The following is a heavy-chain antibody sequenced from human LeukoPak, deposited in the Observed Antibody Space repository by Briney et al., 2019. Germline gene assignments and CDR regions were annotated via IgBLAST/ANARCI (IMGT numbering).Heavy chain of an antibody. J-gene: IGHJ6*03. D-gene: IGHD2-8*01. CDR2: MNPNSGNT. Sequence: ASVKVSCKASGYTFTSYGISWVRQATGQGLEWMGWMNPNSGNTGYAQKFQGRVTITRNTSISTAYMELSSLRSEDTAVYYCARSAEHCNNGVCFTDYYMDVWGKGTTVTVSS. CDR3: ARSAEHCNNGVCFTDYYMDV. V-gene: IGHV1-8*03. CDR1: GYTFTSYG.